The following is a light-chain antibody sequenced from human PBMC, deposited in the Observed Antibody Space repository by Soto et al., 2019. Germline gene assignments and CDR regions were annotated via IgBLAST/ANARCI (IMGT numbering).Light chain of an antibody. CDR3: QQYNSYSGT. Sequence: DIQMTQSPSTLSASVGDRVTITCRASQSISSWLAWYQQKPGKAPKLLIYKASSLEIGVPSRFSGSRSGTEFTLTISSLQPDDFETYYCQQYNSYSGTFGQGTKVEIK. CDR2: KAS. J-gene: IGKJ1*01. CDR1: QSISSW. V-gene: IGKV1-5*03.